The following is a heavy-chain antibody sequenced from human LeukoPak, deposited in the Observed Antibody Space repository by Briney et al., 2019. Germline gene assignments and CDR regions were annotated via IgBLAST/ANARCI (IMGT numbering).Heavy chain of an antibody. J-gene: IGHJ3*02. CDR1: GLSLRTTGGG. CDR2: IYWDEDK. CDR3: AHFWYYYDSSASRAFDI. D-gene: IGHD3-22*01. V-gene: IGHV2-5*02. Sequence: GSGPTLLHPRQTLTLTYTFSGLSLRTTGGGGGWIRQPPKKALEWLPLIYWDEDKRYIPSLKSRLTITKETSKNQVVLTMTNMDPVDTATYYCAHFWYYYDSSASRAFDIWGQGTMVTVSS.